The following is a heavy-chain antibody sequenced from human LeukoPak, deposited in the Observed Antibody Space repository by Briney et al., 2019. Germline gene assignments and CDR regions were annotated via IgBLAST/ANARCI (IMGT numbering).Heavy chain of an antibody. CDR1: GYTFTGYY. J-gene: IGHJ4*02. CDR2: INPNSGGT. CDR3: ARGLVPAAISSLGN. Sequence: ASVKVSCKASGYTFTGYYMYWVRQAPGQGLEWMGWINPNSGGTNYAQKFQGRVTMTRDTSISTAYMELSRLSSDDTAVYYCARGLVPAAISSLGNWGQGTLVTVSS. D-gene: IGHD2-2*01. V-gene: IGHV1-2*02.